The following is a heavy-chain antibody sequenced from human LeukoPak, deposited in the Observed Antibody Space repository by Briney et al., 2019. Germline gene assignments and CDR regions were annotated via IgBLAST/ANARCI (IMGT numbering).Heavy chain of an antibody. Sequence: GGSLRLSCAASGFTFSSYWMTWVRQAPGKGLEWVANIKQDGSKKNYVESVKGRFTISRDNAKNSLYLQMNSLRAEDTAVYYCARDWSSEFDYWGQGTLVTVSS. CDR1: GFTFSSYW. V-gene: IGHV3-7*01. CDR2: IKQDGSKK. CDR3: ARDWSSEFDY. J-gene: IGHJ4*02. D-gene: IGHD3-3*01.